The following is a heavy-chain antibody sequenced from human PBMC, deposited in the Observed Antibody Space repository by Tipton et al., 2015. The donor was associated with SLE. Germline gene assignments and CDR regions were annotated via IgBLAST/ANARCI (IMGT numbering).Heavy chain of an antibody. D-gene: IGHD3-22*01. CDR1: GGSISSYY. V-gene: IGHV4-59*01. J-gene: IGHJ3*02. CDR2: IYYSGST. CDR3: ARGGFGVTMIVGDAFDI. Sequence: GSLRLSCTVSGGSISSYYWSWIRQPPGKGLEWIGYIYYSGSTNYNPSLKSRVTISVDTSKNQFSLKLSSVTAADTAVYYCARGGFGVTMIVGDAFDIWGQGTMVTVSS.